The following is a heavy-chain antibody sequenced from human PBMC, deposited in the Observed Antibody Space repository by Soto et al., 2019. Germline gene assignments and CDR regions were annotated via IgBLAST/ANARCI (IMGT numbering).Heavy chain of an antibody. Sequence: KPSETLSVTGSVPGGSVSGSYWSWIRQSPGKGLEWLGYVYYTGSTNYSPSLRSRVSISVDTSKNEFSLRLSSVTAADTAVYFCARSVAVPGAHIHYWGQGTQVTVSS. CDR2: VYYTGST. CDR1: GGSVSGSY. CDR3: ARSVAVPGAHIHY. V-gene: IGHV4-59*02. D-gene: IGHD6-19*01. J-gene: IGHJ4*02.